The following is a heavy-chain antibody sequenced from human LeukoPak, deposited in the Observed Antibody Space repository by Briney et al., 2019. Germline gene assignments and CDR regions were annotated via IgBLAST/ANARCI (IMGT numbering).Heavy chain of an antibody. V-gene: IGHV3-21*01. J-gene: IGHJ4*02. CDR2: ISSSSSYI. Sequence: PGRSLRLSFAASGFTFSSYGMHWVRQAPGKGLEWVSSISSSSSYIYYADSVKGRFTISRDNAKNSLYLQMNSLRAEDTAVYYCARNPIAAAGTVDYWGQGTLVTVSS. D-gene: IGHD6-13*01. CDR3: ARNPIAAAGTVDY. CDR1: GFTFSSYG.